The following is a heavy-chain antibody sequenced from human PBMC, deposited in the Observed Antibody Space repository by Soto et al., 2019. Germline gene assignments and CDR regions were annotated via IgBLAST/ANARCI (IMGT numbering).Heavy chain of an antibody. CDR2: INHSGST. D-gene: IGHD4-4*01. V-gene: IGHV4-34*01. CDR1: GGSFSGYY. J-gene: IGHJ4*02. CDR3: ARGVTTASDY. Sequence: QVQLQQWGAGLLKPSETLSLTCAVYGGSFSGYYWSWIRQPPGKGLQWIGEINHSGSTNYNPSLKNRVTISVDTSKNPFSLKLSSVTAADTAVYYCARGVTTASDYWGQGTMVTVSS.